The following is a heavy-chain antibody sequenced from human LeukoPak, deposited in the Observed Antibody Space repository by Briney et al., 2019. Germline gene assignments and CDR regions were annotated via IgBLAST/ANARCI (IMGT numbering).Heavy chain of an antibody. D-gene: IGHD3-3*01. V-gene: IGHV4-30-2*06. CDR2: IYHSGTS. Sequence: SQTLSLTCAVSGGSISRGGYSWSWIRQSPGKGLQWIGYIYHSGTSYYNPSLKSRVTISVDRSKNQFSLRLSSVTAADTAVYYCARDDRSGRTFDYWGQGTLVTVSS. CDR3: ARDDRSGRTFDY. J-gene: IGHJ4*02. CDR1: GGSISRGGYS.